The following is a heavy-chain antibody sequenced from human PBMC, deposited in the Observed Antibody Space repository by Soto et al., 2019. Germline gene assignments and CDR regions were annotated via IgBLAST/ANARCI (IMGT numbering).Heavy chain of an antibody. Sequence: QVQLVQSGAEVRRPGSSVTVSCKASGGTFSSYAISWVREAPGQGLEWMGGIVPVFGTQNYAQRFQGRVTLTADESTSTAYMELSSLRTEDTAVYFCARVYSEYNYYYYGMDVWGQGTTVTVSS. J-gene: IGHJ6*02. CDR2: IVPVFGTQ. D-gene: IGHD5-12*01. CDR1: GGTFSSYA. V-gene: IGHV1-69*01. CDR3: ARVYSEYNYYYYGMDV.